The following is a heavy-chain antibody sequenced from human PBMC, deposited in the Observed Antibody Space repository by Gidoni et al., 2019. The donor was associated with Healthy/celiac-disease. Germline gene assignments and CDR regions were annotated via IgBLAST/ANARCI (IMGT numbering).Heavy chain of an antibody. V-gene: IGHV3-15*01. Sequence: EVQLVESGGGLVKPGGSLRLSCAASGFTFSNAWMSWVRQAPGKGLEWVGSMKSKTDGGTTDDAATGKGRFTISRDDSKNTLYLQMNSLKTEDTAVYYCTTGQLWLVDDYWGQGTLVTVSS. CDR1: GFTFSNAW. D-gene: IGHD5-18*01. J-gene: IGHJ4*02. CDR2: MKSKTDGGTT. CDR3: TTGQLWLVDDY.